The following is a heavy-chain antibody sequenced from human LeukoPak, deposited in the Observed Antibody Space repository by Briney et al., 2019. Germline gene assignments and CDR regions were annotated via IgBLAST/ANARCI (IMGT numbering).Heavy chain of an antibody. CDR2: IYSGGST. Sequence: QPGGSLRLSCAASGFTVSSNYMSWVRQAPGKGLEWVSVIYSGGSTYYADSVKGRFTISRDNSKNTLYLQMNSLRAEDTAVYYCARGQYDYGEYYFDYWGQGTLVTVSS. D-gene: IGHD4-17*01. CDR1: GFTVSSNY. CDR3: ARGQYDYGEYYFDY. J-gene: IGHJ4*02. V-gene: IGHV3-53*01.